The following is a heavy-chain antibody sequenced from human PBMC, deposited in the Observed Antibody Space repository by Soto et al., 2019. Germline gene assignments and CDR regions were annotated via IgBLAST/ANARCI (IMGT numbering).Heavy chain of an antibody. V-gene: IGHV4-59*08. CDR2: LYYSGNT. CDR3: ARHSSSTRGWFDP. J-gene: IGHJ5*02. D-gene: IGHD6-13*01. CDR1: GGSISNYY. Sequence: SETLSLTCTVSGGSISNYYWSWIRQPPGKGLEWIGYLYYSGNTNYNPSLKSRVTIAVDTSKNQLSLKLTSVTAADTAVYYCARHSSSTRGWFDPWGQGTLVTVSS.